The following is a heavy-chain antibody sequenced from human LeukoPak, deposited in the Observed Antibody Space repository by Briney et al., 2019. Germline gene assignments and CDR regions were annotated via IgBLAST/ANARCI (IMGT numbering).Heavy chain of an antibody. V-gene: IGHV5-51*01. Sequence: GESLKISCKGSGYSFTSYWIGWVRQMPGKGLEWMGIIYPGDSDTRYSPSFQGQVSMSADRSIGTAYLQWSSLKASGTAMYYCARSHYYESSGYFDYWGQGTLVTVSS. CDR2: IYPGDSDT. CDR1: GYSFTSYW. CDR3: ARSHYYESSGYFDY. D-gene: IGHD3-22*01. J-gene: IGHJ4*02.